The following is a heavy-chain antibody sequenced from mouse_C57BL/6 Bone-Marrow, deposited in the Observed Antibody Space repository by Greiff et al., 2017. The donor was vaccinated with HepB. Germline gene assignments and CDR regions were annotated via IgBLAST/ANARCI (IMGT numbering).Heavy chain of an antibody. CDR3: TREGHWFAY. D-gene: IGHD3-3*01. Sequence: EVKLVESGEGLVKPGGSLKLSCAASGFTFSSYAMSWVRQTPEKRLEWVAYISSGGDYIYYADTVKGRFTISRDNARNTLYLQMSSLKAEDTAMYYCTREGHWFAYWGQGTLVTVSA. CDR1: GFTFSSYA. CDR2: ISSGGDYI. J-gene: IGHJ3*01. V-gene: IGHV5-9-1*02.